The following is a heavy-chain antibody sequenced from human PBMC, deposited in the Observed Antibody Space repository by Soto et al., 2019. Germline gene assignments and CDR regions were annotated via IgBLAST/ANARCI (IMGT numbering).Heavy chain of an antibody. CDR2: IYHSGST. CDR1: GGSISSSNW. CDR3: ARSTYYDFWSGYHRLDY. Sequence: SETLSLTCAVSGGSISSSNWWSWVRQPPGKGLEWIGEIYHSGSTNYNPSLKSRVTISVDKSKNQFSLKLSSVTAADTAVYYCARSTYYDFWSGYHRLDYWGQGTLVTVSS. J-gene: IGHJ4*02. V-gene: IGHV4-4*02. D-gene: IGHD3-3*01.